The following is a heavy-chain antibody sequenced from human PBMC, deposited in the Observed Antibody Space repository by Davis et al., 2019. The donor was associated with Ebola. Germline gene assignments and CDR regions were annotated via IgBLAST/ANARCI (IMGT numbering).Heavy chain of an antibody. D-gene: IGHD2-21*02. CDR1: GGSVSRGSY. J-gene: IGHJ4*02. CDR2: IYYSGST. Sequence: SETLSLTCTVSGGSVSRGSYWSWIRQPPGKGLEWIGSIYYSGSTYYNPSLKSRVTISVDTSKNQFSLKLNSVTAADTAVYYCARLTPAQYCAGNCPGYWGQGALVTVSS. V-gene: IGHV4-39*01. CDR3: ARLTPAQYCAGNCPGY.